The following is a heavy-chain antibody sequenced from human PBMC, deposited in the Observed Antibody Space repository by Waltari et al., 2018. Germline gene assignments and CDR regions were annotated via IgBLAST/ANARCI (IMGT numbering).Heavy chain of an antibody. CDR2: IYYSGTT. V-gene: IGHV4-31*03. Sequence: QVQLQESGPGLVKPSQTLSLTCTVSGGSVSSGSYYWSWIRQHPGKGLEWIGYIYYSGTTYYNPSLKSRVTISVDTSKNQFSLNVSSVTAADTAVYYCAREDYYGSGQGNSWGQGTLVTVS. CDR3: AREDYYGSGQGNS. D-gene: IGHD3-10*01. J-gene: IGHJ4*02. CDR1: GGSVSSGSYY.